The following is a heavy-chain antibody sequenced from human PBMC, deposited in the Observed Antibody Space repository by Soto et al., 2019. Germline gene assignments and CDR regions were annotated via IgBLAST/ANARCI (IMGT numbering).Heavy chain of an antibody. D-gene: IGHD3-9*01. CDR2: IYYSGST. V-gene: IGHV4-31*03. Sequence: QVQLQESGPGLVKPSQTLSLTCTVSGGSISSGGYYWSWIRQHPGKGLEWIGYIYYSGSTYYNPSLKSRVTISVDTSKNQFSLKLSSVTAADTAVYYCAREGRLRYFPAYGMDVWGQGTTVTVSS. CDR3: AREGRLRYFPAYGMDV. CDR1: GGSISSGGYY. J-gene: IGHJ6*02.